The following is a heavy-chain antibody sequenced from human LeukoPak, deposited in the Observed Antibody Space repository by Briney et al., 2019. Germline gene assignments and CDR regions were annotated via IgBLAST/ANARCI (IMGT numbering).Heavy chain of an antibody. CDR2: INHSGST. V-gene: IGHV4-34*01. CDR1: GGSFSGYY. Sequence: SETLSLTCAVYGGSFSGYYWRWIRQPPGKGLEWIGEINHSGSTNYNPSLKSRVTISVDASKNQFSLKLSSVTAADTAVYYCARHEWRLGYFDYWGQGTLVTVSS. CDR3: ARHEWRLGYFDY. J-gene: IGHJ4*02. D-gene: IGHD7-27*01.